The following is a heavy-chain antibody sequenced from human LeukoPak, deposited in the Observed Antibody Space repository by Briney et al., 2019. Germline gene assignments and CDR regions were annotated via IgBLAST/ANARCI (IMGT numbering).Heavy chain of an antibody. J-gene: IGHJ4*02. V-gene: IGHV3-48*02. CDR2: ISGSGTNI. CDR3: VRETAYSFDC. CDR1: GFTFSGYS. D-gene: IGHD1-14*01. Sequence: ARGSPCLSCAASGFTFSGYSMTWVCQAPGKGLEWVSYISGSGTNIYNADSVKGRFTISRDNAKNSMYLQLNSLRDEDTAVYYCVRETAYSFDCWGERSLLTVSS.